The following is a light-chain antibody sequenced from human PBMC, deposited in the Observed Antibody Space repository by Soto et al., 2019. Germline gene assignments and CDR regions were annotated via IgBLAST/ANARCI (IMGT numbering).Light chain of an antibody. V-gene: IGKV3-15*01. J-gene: IGKJ2*01. CDR2: GAS. CDR1: QSISSD. Sequence: EIMMTQSPDTLSVSPGERATVSCRASQSISSDFAWFQLKPGQAPRLLIYGASTRAPDVPDRFSGSGSGTEFTLTNSSLQSEDFAVYYCQQYNNRPYTFGQGTKLEIK. CDR3: QQYNNRPYT.